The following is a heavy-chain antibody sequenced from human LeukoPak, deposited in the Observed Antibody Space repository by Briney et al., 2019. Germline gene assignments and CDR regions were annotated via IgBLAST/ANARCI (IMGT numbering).Heavy chain of an antibody. CDR3: ARVGYNYGQFDY. J-gene: IGHJ4*02. Sequence: GGSLRLSCAASGFIFNNEWMDWVRQAPGKGLEWVANIRADGTEKYYVDSVKGRFTISRDNAKNSLYLQMNSLRAEDTAVFYCARVGYNYGQFDYWGQGTLVTVSS. V-gene: IGHV3-7*01. D-gene: IGHD5-18*01. CDR1: GFIFNNEW. CDR2: IRADGTEK.